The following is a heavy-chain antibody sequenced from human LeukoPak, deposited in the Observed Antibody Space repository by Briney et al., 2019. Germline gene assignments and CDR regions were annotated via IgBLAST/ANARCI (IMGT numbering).Heavy chain of an antibody. CDR3: ARERAGTGGIRRDDY. Sequence: ASVKVSCKASGYTFTSYGISWVRQAPGQGLEWMGWISAYNGNTNYAQKLQGRVTMPTDTSTSTAYMELRSLRSDDTAVYYCARERAGTGGIRRDDYWGQGTLVTVSS. CDR2: ISAYNGNT. V-gene: IGHV1-18*01. D-gene: IGHD6-13*01. CDR1: GYTFTSYG. J-gene: IGHJ4*02.